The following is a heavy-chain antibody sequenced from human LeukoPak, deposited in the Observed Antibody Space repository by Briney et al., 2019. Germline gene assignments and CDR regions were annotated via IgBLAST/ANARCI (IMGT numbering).Heavy chain of an antibody. CDR1: GGTFSSYA. D-gene: IGHD6-19*01. CDR2: IIPIFGTA. CDR3: ASRYSSGPDY. V-gene: IGHV1-69*13. J-gene: IGHJ4*02. Sequence: SVKVSCKASGGTFSSYAISWVRQAPGQGLEWMGGIIPIFGTANYAQKFQGRVTITADESTSTAYMELSRLRSDDTAVYYCASRYSSGPDYWGQGTLVTVSS.